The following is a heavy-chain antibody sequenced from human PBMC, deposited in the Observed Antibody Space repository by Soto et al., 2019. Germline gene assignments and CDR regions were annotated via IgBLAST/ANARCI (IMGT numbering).Heavy chain of an antibody. Sequence: GGSLRLSCAASGVTVSSNYMSWVRQAPGKGLEWVSVIYSGGSTYYADSVKGRFTISRDNSKNTLYLQMNSLRAEDTAVYYCATGGPPASAAAALPYYYYGMDVWGQGTTVTVSS. CDR2: IYSGGST. D-gene: IGHD6-13*01. V-gene: IGHV3-53*01. CDR3: ATGGPPASAAAALPYYYYGMDV. CDR1: GVTVSSNY. J-gene: IGHJ6*02.